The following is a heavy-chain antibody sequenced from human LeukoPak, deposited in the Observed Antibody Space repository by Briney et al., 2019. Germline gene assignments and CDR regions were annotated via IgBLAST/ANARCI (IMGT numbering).Heavy chain of an antibody. CDR3: AREVTMVRGVITINWFDP. V-gene: IGHV1-69*10. D-gene: IGHD3-10*01. Sequence: SVKVSCKASGGTFSSYAISWVRQAPGQGLEWMGGIIPIFGIANYAQKFQGRVTITADKSTSTAYMELSSLRSEDTAVYYCAREVTMVRGVITINWFDPWGQGTLVTVSS. CDR1: GGTFSSYA. CDR2: IIPIFGIA. J-gene: IGHJ5*02.